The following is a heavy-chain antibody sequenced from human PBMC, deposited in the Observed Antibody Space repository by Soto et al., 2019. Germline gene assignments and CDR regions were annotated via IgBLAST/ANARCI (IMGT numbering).Heavy chain of an antibody. V-gene: IGHV4-34*01. CDR1: GGSFSGYY. D-gene: IGHD2-8*01. J-gene: IGHJ6*04. CDR2: INHSGST. Sequence: SETLSLTCAVYGGSFSGYYWSWIRQPPGKGLEWIGEINHSGSTNYNPSLKSRVTISVDTSKNQFSLKLSSVTAADTDVYYCGGSFFINGLCYQKYYYYGRDVGGKGTTVTVPS. CDR3: GGSFFINGLCYQKYYYYGRDV.